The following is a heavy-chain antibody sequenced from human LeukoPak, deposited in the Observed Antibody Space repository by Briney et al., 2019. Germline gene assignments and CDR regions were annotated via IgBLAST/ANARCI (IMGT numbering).Heavy chain of an antibody. CDR3: AKDAPVNIVVVPAANS. CDR2: ISGSGGST. J-gene: IGHJ4*02. V-gene: IGHV3-23*01. Sequence: PGGSLRLSCAASGFTFSSYAMSWVRQAPGKELEWVSAISGSGGSTYYADSVKGRFTISRDNSKNTRYLQMNSLRAEDTAVYYCAKDAPVNIVVVPAANSWGQGTLVTVSS. D-gene: IGHD2-2*01. CDR1: GFTFSSYA.